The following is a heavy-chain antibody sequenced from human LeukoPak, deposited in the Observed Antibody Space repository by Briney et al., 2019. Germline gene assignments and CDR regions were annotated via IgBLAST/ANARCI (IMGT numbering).Heavy chain of an antibody. J-gene: IGHJ4*02. CDR2: ISSSSSYI. V-gene: IGHV3-21*01. CDR1: GFTLSSYS. CDR3: AILNYYDSSGYFRD. D-gene: IGHD3-22*01. Sequence: PGGSLRLSCAASGFTLSSYSMNWVRQAPGKGLEWVSSISSSSSYIYYADSVKGRFTISRDNAKNSLYLQMNSLRAEDTAVYYCAILNYYDSSGYFRDWGQGTLVTVSS.